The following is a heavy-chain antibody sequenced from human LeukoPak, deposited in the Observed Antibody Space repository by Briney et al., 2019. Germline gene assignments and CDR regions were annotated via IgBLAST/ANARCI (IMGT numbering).Heavy chain of an antibody. V-gene: IGHV3-23*01. CDR1: GFTFSIYA. CDR3: AKAVKYYYYYGMDV. Sequence: GGSLRLSCAASGFTFSIYAMSWVRQAPGTGLEWVSTVSGSGGSTFYPNSVKGRFTISRDNSKNTLYLQMNSLRAEDTAVYYCAKAVKYYYYYGMDVWGQGTTVTVSS. CDR2: VSGSGGST. J-gene: IGHJ6*02.